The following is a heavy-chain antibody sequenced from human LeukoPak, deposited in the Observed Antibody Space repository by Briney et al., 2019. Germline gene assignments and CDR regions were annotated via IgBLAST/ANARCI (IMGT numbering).Heavy chain of an antibody. CDR3: ARIYDYGDYEFGYYYGMDV. V-gene: IGHV3-48*03. CDR1: GFIFRSYE. CDR2: NSSSVRTI. J-gene: IGHJ6*02. D-gene: IGHD4-17*01. Sequence: PGWSLPLSCPASGFIFRSYEKNWVRQAPGKGLERVAYNSSSVRTIYYAGSVKGRFTISRDNAKNYLYLQMNSLRAEDTAVYYCARIYDYGDYEFGYYYGMDVWGQGTTVTVSS.